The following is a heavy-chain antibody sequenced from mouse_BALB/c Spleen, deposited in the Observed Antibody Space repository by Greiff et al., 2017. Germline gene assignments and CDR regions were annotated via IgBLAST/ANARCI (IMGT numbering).Heavy chain of an antibody. J-gene: IGHJ2*01. CDR1: GFAFSSYD. D-gene: IGHD6-1*01. Sequence: EVQRVESGGGLVKPGGSLKLSCAASGFAFSSYDMSWVRQTPEKRLEWVAYISSGGGSTYYPDTVKGRFTISRDNAKNTLYLQMSSLKSEDTAMYYCARHRAQPHCDYWGQGTTLTVSS. V-gene: IGHV5-12-1*01. CDR3: ARHRAQPHCDY. CDR2: ISSGGGST.